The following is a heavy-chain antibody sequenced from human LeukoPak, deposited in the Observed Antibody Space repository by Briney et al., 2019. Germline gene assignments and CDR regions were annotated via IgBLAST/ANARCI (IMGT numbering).Heavy chain of an antibody. Sequence: PGGSLRLSCAASGFTFSSYSMNWVRQAPGKGLEWVSSISSSSSYIYYADSVKGRFTISRDNAKNSLYLQMNSLRAEDTAVYYCAREGRITMTHNGPDYWGQGTLVTVSS. CDR2: ISSSSSYI. J-gene: IGHJ4*02. CDR1: GFTFSSYS. V-gene: IGHV3-21*01. CDR3: AREGRITMTHNGPDY. D-gene: IGHD3-22*01.